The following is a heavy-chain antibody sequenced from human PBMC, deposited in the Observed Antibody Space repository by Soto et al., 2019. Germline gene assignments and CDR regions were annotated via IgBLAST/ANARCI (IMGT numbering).Heavy chain of an antibody. Sequence: QVQLVQSGAEVKKPGSSAKVSCKASGGTFTSYTITWVRRAPGQGLEWMGGIIPLFGTTNYAQKFQGRVTITADESTTTAYMELSSLRSEDTAVYYCARETTTVTRDYFYYGMDVWGQGTTVTVSS. D-gene: IGHD4-17*01. CDR1: GGTFTSYT. V-gene: IGHV1-69*01. J-gene: IGHJ6*02. CDR3: ARETTTVTRDYFYYGMDV. CDR2: IIPLFGTT.